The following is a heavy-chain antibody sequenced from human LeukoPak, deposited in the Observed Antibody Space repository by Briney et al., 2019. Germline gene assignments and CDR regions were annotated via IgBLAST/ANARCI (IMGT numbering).Heavy chain of an antibody. Sequence: AVNVSCKPSGYTFISYGISWLRQAPAPPREWMGWINTYNRNTNYPQKFHGRVTMTTDTCPIKAHMELKSLRSDDTAVDYCSRDRVILTGYGQDAFDIWGQGTMVTVSS. CDR3: SRDRVILTGYGQDAFDI. J-gene: IGHJ3*02. V-gene: IGHV1-18*01. CDR1: GYTFISYG. D-gene: IGHD3-9*01. CDR2: INTYNRNT.